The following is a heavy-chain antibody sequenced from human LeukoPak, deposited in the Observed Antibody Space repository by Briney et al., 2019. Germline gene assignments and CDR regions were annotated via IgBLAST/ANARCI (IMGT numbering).Heavy chain of an antibody. D-gene: IGHD3-22*01. V-gene: IGHV3-30*02. CDR2: IRYDGSNK. CDR3: AKGPYDDSSGYNNWFDP. Sequence: GGSLRLSCAASGFTFSSYGMHWVRQAPGKGLEWVAFIRYDGSNKYYADSVKGRFTISRDNSKNTLYLQMHSLRPDDTALYYCAKGPYDDSSGYNNWFDPWGQGTLVTVSS. CDR1: GFTFSSYG. J-gene: IGHJ5*02.